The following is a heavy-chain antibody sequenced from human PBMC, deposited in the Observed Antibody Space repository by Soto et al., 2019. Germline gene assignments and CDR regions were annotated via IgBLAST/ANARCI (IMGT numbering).Heavy chain of an antibody. CDR3: AKDTGPPYSSSSYYYYYGMDV. CDR1: GFTFDDYT. J-gene: IGHJ6*02. Sequence: GSLRLSCAASGFTFDDYTMHWVRQAPGKGLEWVSLISWDGGSTYYADSVKGRFTISRDNSKNSLYLQMNSLRTEDTALYYCAKDTGPPYSSSSYYYYYGMDVWGQGTTVTVSS. D-gene: IGHD6-6*01. V-gene: IGHV3-43*01. CDR2: ISWDGGST.